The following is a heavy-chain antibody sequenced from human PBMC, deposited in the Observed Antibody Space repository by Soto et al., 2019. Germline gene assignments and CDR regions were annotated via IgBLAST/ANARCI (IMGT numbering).Heavy chain of an antibody. CDR2: INAGNGNT. J-gene: IGHJ4*02. D-gene: IGHD2-15*01. V-gene: IGHV1-3*01. CDR1: GYTFTSYA. Sequence: QVQLVQSGAEVKKPGASVKVSCKASGYTFTSYAMHWVRQAPGQRLEWMGWINAGNGNTKYSQKFQGRVTITRDTSASTAFMELSSLRSEDTAVYYCARGPGGPDGPGDYWGQGTLVSVSS. CDR3: ARGPGGPDGPGDY.